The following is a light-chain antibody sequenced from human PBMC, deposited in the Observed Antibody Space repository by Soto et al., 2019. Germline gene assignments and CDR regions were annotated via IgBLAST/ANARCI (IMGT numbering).Light chain of an antibody. Sequence: DIQMTQSPSSLSASVGDRVTITCRASQGIGNELGWYQQRPGKAPNRLIYAASTLQSGVPSRFSGSGSGTDFTLTISSLQPEDCTTYYCLQHNSYPRTFGQGTTVEIK. CDR1: QGIGNE. CDR2: AAS. V-gene: IGKV1-17*01. J-gene: IGKJ1*01. CDR3: LQHNSYPRT.